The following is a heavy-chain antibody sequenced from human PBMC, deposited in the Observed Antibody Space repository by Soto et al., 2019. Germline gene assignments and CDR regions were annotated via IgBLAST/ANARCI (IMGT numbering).Heavy chain of an antibody. CDR2: VSGSGSST. V-gene: IGHV3-23*01. J-gene: IGHJ4*02. CDR3: AKAQTTVIKGYFDY. CDR1: GFTFGNYA. D-gene: IGHD4-17*01. Sequence: EVQLLESGGGLVQPGGSLRLSCAASGFTFGNYAMSWVRQAPGKGLEWVSDVSGSGSSTYYADSVKGRFTISRDNSKNTLYLQMNSLRAEDTAVYYCAKAQTTVIKGYFDYWGQGTLVTVSS.